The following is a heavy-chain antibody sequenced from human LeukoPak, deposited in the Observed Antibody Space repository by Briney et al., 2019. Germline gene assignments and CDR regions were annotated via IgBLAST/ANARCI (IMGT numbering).Heavy chain of an antibody. Sequence: SETLSLTRTVSGGSISSYYWSWIRQPPGKGLEWIGYIYYSGTTNYNPSLKSRVTIPVDTSKNQFSLKLSSATAADTAVYYCARGVYIAAAQYGYWGQGTLVTVSS. V-gene: IGHV4-59*01. CDR3: ARGVYIAAAQYGY. CDR1: GGSISSYY. CDR2: IYYSGTT. J-gene: IGHJ4*02. D-gene: IGHD6-13*01.